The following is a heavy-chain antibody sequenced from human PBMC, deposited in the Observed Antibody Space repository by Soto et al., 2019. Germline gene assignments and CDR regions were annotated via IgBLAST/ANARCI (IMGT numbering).Heavy chain of an antibody. CDR2: INHSGST. J-gene: IGHJ4*02. D-gene: IGHD4-17*01. CDR1: GGSFSGYY. Sequence: SETLSLTCAVYGGSFSGYYWSWIRQPPGNGLEWMGEINHSGSTNYNASLKSRVTISVDTSKNQFSVKLTSVTSADTAVYCCARGPRYGGPDYWGEGTLVTVSS. V-gene: IGHV4-34*01. CDR3: ARGPRYGGPDY.